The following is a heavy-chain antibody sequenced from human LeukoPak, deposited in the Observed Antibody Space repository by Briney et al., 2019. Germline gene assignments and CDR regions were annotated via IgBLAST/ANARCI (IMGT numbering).Heavy chain of an antibody. Sequence: GSLRLSCAASGFTFSSYAMSWVRQAPGKGLEWVSAISGSGGSTYYADSVKGRFTISRDNSKNTLYLQMNSLRAEDTAVYYCAKDRSPYYYDSSGYHTRNYWGQGTLVIVSS. CDR2: ISGSGGST. V-gene: IGHV3-23*01. CDR1: GFTFSSYA. D-gene: IGHD3-22*01. CDR3: AKDRSPYYYDSSGYHTRNY. J-gene: IGHJ4*02.